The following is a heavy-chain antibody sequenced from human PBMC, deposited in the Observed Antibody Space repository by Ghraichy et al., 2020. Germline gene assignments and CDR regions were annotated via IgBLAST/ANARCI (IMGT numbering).Heavy chain of an antibody. J-gene: IGHJ6*02. V-gene: IGHV3-48*04. CDR3: ARSPTTGYCSTPSCYYYGMDV. CDR1: GFTFSTYS. D-gene: IGHD2-2*01. CDR2: ILGSSKTI. Sequence: GGSLRLSCAASGFTFSTYSMNWVRQAPGEGLEWVSYILGSSKTIYYADSVRGRFTISRDNAKNSLYLQMNSLRAEDTAVYYCARSPTTGYCSTPSCYYYGMDVWGRGTTVTVSS.